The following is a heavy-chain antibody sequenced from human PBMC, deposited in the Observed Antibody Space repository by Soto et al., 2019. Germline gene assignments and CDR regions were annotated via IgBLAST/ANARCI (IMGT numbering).Heavy chain of an antibody. V-gene: IGHV3-23*01. CDR1: GCTFSSYA. D-gene: IGHD2-8*02. Sequence: GGSLRLSCAASGCTFSSYAMSWVRQAPGKGLEWVSAISGSGGSTYYADSVKGRFTISRDNSKNTLYLQMNSLRAEDTAVYYCAKDLRALLYAFDIWGQGTMVTVSS. CDR3: AKDLRALLYAFDI. CDR2: ISGSGGST. J-gene: IGHJ3*02.